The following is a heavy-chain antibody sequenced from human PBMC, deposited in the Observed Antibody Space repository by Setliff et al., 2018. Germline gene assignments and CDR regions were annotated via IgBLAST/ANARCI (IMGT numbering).Heavy chain of an antibody. CDR3: ARGEGCNDGICLYQFDF. D-gene: IGHD2-2*01. CDR2: FYYSGNT. V-gene: IGHV4-39*07. Sequence: SETLSLTCTVSGGAIRSSDYHWGWIRQPPGKGLEWIGSFYYSGNTYYEPSLKSRVTISVDTSKNQFSLQLVSVTAADTAVYYCARGEGCNDGICLYQFDFWGQGTLVTVSS. CDR1: GGAIRSSDYH. J-gene: IGHJ4*02.